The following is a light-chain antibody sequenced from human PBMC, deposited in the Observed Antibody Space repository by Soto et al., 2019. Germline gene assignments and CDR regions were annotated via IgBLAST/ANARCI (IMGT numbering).Light chain of an antibody. Sequence: VFTQSAGSVSFYTGESAPLSCRASRSVNNTYLAWYQQKPGQPPRLLIFGASKRATGIPDRFSGSGSGRDFTLTISSLQAEDVAVYYCQQYGSSPLISFGQGTRLEIK. J-gene: IGKJ5*01. CDR2: GAS. CDR3: QQYGSSPLIS. V-gene: IGKV3-20*01. CDR1: RSVNNTY.